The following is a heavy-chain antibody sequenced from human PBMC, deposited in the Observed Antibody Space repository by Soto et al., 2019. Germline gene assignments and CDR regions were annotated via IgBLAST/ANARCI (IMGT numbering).Heavy chain of an antibody. D-gene: IGHD4-4*01. Sequence: GGSLRLSCAVSGFTFSSYEMNWVRQAPGKGLEWVSYIGTSGKTIYYADSVRGRFTISRDNAKNSLYLQMNSLRAEDTAVYFCARDPAIYSGKFDYGLDVWGRGTTVTVS. J-gene: IGHJ6*02. CDR1: GFTFSSYE. V-gene: IGHV3-48*03. CDR3: ARDPAIYSGKFDYGLDV. CDR2: IGTSGKTI.